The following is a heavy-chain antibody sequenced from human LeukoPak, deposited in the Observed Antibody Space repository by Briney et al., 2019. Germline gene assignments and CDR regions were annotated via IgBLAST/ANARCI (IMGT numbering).Heavy chain of an antibody. V-gene: IGHV1-69*06. D-gene: IGHD1-14*01. CDR2: IIPIFGTT. CDR3: ARDNDSRNPPHFDY. CDR1: GCTFNSYA. J-gene: IGHJ4*02. Sequence: ASVKVSCKASGCTFNSYAISWVRQAPGQGLEWMGGIIPIFGTTNYARKFRGRVTRTADKSTRTAYMELSSLRSEDTAVYYCARDNDSRNPPHFDYWGQGALVTVSS.